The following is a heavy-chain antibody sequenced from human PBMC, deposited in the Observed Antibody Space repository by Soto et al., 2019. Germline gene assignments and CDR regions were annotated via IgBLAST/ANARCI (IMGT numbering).Heavy chain of an antibody. V-gene: IGHV1-69*01. D-gene: IGHD5-18*01. CDR3: AREGTTAPQDGFYYYGMDV. CDR1: GGTFSSYA. CDR2: IIPIFGST. Sequence: QVQLVQSGAEVRKPGSSVKVSCKASGGTFSSYAITWVRQAPGQGLEWMGGIIPIFGSTNYAQKFQGRVTITADESTSTAYMELSSLRSEDTAMYYCAREGTTAPQDGFYYYGMDVWGQGTTVTVSS. J-gene: IGHJ6*02.